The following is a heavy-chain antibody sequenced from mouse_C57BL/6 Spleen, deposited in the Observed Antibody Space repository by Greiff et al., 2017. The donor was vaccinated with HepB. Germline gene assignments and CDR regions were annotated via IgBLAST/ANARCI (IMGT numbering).Heavy chain of an antibody. CDR1: GYAFSSSW. CDR2: IYPGDGDT. D-gene: IGHD1-1*01. V-gene: IGHV1-82*01. J-gene: IGHJ3*01. Sequence: VQLQQSGPELVKPGASVKISCKASGYAFSSSWMNWVKQRPGKGLEWIGRIYPGDGDTNYNGKFKGKATLTADKSSSTAYMQLSSLTSEDSAVYFCAREGYYGSLWFAYWGQGTLVTVSA. CDR3: AREGYYGSLWFAY.